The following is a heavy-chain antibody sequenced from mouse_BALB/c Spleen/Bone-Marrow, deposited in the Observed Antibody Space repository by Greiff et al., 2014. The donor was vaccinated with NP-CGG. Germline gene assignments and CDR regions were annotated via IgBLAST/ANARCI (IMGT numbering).Heavy chain of an antibody. D-gene: IGHD1-1*01. CDR2: IGVGGTYT. CDR1: GFSFSGYG. J-gene: IGHJ3*01. Sequence: EVQGVESGGDLVKPGGSLKLSCAASGFSFSGYGMSWVRQTPDKRLEWVGTIGVGGTYTYYPDSVKGRFTISRDNAKNTLYLRMSSLKSEDTDMYYCARPFTTVVATVFAYWGQGTLVTVSA. CDR3: ARPFTTVVATVFAY. V-gene: IGHV5-6*01.